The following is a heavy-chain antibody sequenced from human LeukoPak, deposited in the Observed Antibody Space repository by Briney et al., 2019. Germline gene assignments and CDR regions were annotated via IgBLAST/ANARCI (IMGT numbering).Heavy chain of an antibody. V-gene: IGHV3-30*04. CDR3: ARDPMVRGGLFDY. Sequence: GGSLRLSCAASGFTFSSYAMHWVRQAPGKGLEWVAVISYDGSNKYYADSVKGRFTISRDNSKNSLYLQMNSLRAEDTAVYYCARDPMVRGGLFDYWGQGTLVTVSS. CDR2: ISYDGSNK. J-gene: IGHJ4*02. D-gene: IGHD3-10*01. CDR1: GFTFSSYA.